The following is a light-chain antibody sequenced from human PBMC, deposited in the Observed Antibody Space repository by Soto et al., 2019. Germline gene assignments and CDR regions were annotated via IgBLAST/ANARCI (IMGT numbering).Light chain of an antibody. J-gene: IGKJ3*01. Sequence: EIVLTQSPGTLSLSPGEGATVCCRVSKISNSKSLVRYQRKFGQAPRLLIYNTSSRATRIPDRFSGSGSGTDFTLSISRLEPEDFAVYYCQHYGGSFIFGPGTKVDIK. V-gene: IGKV3-20*01. CDR3: QHYGGSFI. CDR2: NTS. CDR1: KISNSKS.